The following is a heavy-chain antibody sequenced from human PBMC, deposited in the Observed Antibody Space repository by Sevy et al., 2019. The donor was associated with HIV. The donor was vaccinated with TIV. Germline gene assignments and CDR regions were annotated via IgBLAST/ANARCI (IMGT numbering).Heavy chain of an antibody. Sequence: GGSLRLSCAASGFTLSSYAMSWVRQAPGKGLEWVSAISGSGGRTYYADSVKGRFTISRDNSKNTLYLQMNSLRAEDTAVYYCAKYRRSLALPDAFDIWGQGTMVTVSS. CDR2: ISGSGGRT. D-gene: IGHD3-10*01. V-gene: IGHV3-23*01. J-gene: IGHJ3*02. CDR3: AKYRRSLALPDAFDI. CDR1: GFTLSSYA.